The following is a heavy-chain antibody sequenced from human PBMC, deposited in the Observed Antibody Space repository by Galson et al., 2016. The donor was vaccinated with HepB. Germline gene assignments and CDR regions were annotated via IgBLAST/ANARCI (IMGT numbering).Heavy chain of an antibody. D-gene: IGHD6-13*01. J-gene: IGHJ4*02. CDR2: INAGNGNT. CDR3: ARVFQQLGAALGY. Sequence: SVKVSCKASGYTFASFTMHWVRQAPGRSLEWMGWINAGNGNTKYSQKFQARGTMTRDTSANTVYMELTSLRSEDTAVYYCARVFQQLGAALGYWGRGTLVTVSS. V-gene: IGHV1-3*01. CDR1: GYTFASFT.